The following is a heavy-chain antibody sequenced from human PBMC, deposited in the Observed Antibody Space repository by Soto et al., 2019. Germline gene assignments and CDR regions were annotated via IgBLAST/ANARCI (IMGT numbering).Heavy chain of an antibody. CDR3: ARGDYYDSNGPFSDAFDV. CDR2: IKPDGSEG. V-gene: IGHV3-7*04. CDR1: GFSFSSDW. J-gene: IGHJ3*01. D-gene: IGHD3-22*01. Sequence: GGSLRLSCAASGFSFSSDWMSWVRQAPGKGLEWVANIKPDGSEGYYVDSVKGRFTLSRDNTKNSLYLQMNTLRAEDTAVYYCARGDYYDSNGPFSDAFDVWGQGTMVTVSS.